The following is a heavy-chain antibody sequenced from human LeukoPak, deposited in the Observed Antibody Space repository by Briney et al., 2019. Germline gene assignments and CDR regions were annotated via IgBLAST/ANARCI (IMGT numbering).Heavy chain of an antibody. J-gene: IGHJ1*01. V-gene: IGHV3-11*06. CDR2: ISRNSRHV. Sequence: LSLTCTVSGGSISSGDYYWSWIRQPPGKGLEWVSSISRNSRHVYYGGSVWGRFPISRDDARNSLFLEMNSLRAEDMAVYYCVRDFMGMGGTTAYLHYWGQGTLVTVSS. D-gene: IGHD1-26*01. CDR3: VRDFMGMGGTTAYLHY. CDR1: GGSISSGDYY.